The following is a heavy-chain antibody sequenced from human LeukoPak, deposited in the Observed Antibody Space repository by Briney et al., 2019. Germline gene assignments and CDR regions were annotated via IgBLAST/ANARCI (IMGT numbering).Heavy chain of an antibody. CDR2: ISSSSSYI. V-gene: IGHV3-21*01. J-gene: IGHJ3*02. Sequence: GGSLRLSCAASGFTFVSYWMSWVRQAPGKGLEWVSSISSSSSYIYYADSVKGRFTISRDNAKNSLYLQMNSLRAEDAAVYYCARTYLRIAAADAKVYAFDIWGQGTMVTVSS. D-gene: IGHD6-13*01. CDR3: ARTYLRIAAADAKVYAFDI. CDR1: GFTFVSYW.